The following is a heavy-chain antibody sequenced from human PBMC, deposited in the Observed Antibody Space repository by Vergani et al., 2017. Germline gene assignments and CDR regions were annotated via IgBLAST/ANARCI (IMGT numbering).Heavy chain of an antibody. V-gene: IGHV4-4*07. CDR2: IFDDGAT. D-gene: IGHD2-21*01. J-gene: IGHJ4*02. CDR1: NASMNGFF. Sequence: QIQLQESGPGVVKPSETLSLVCTVSNASMNGFFWGWVRQPAGKGLEWMGRIFDDGATYYDPSLEGRVTMSVDVSKNQFSLKLTSLTAADTAVYFCARMGYSRAPPWWFDLWGPGILVTVSS. CDR3: ARMGYSRAPPWWFDL.